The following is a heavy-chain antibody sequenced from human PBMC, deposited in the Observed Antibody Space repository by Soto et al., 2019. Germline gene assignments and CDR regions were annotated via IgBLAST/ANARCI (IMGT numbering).Heavy chain of an antibody. CDR1: GYSFTTDP. D-gene: IGHD1-26*01. Sequence: ASVKHSCKAAGYSFTTDPLHWGSNATKQRPEWMGWINPASGHTKYSKKFQDRVTITRDTSASTGYMELSSLRSEDTAVYYCGRSVVGATGEILYNAMDVWGQGTTVTVSS. J-gene: IGHJ6*02. V-gene: IGHV1-3*01. CDR2: INPASGHT. CDR3: GRSVVGATGEILYNAMDV.